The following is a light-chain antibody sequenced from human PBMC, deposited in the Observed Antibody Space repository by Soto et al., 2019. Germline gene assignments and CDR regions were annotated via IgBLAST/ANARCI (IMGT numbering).Light chain of an antibody. CDR1: SSYVGAYNY. Sequence: QSALTQPRSVSGSPGQSVTISCTGTSSYVGAYNYVSWFQQHPGKAPKLMMYDVSKRPSGVPDRFSGSKSGTTASLTISGLQAEDEAGYYCCSYAGSPTFLFGGGTKLTVL. J-gene: IGLJ2*01. CDR3: CSYAGSPTFL. V-gene: IGLV2-11*01. CDR2: DVS.